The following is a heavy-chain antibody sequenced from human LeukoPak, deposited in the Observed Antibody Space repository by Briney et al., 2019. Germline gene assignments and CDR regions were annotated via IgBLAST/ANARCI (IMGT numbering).Heavy chain of an antibody. V-gene: IGHV1-18*01. J-gene: IGHJ6*03. CDR3: ARVSYGSGSYPSSDYYYYYYMDV. Sequence: ASVKVSCKASGYTFTSYGISWVRQAPGQGLEWMGWISAYNGNTNYAQKLQGRVTMTTDTSTSTAYMELRSLRSDDTAVYYCARVSYGSGSYPSSDYYYYYYMDVWGKGTTVTISS. CDR1: GYTFTSYG. D-gene: IGHD3-10*01. CDR2: ISAYNGNT.